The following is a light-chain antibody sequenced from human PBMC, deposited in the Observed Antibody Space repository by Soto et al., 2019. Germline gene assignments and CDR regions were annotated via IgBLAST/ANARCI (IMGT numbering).Light chain of an antibody. J-gene: IGLJ2*01. V-gene: IGLV2-14*01. Sequence: QSALTQPASVSGSPGQSITISCTGTSSDVGGYNFVSWYQHHPGKAPKLIIYEVSNRPSGVSNRFSASKSGNTASLTISGLKAEDEADYYCSSYTNSSTLVGFGGGTQLTVL. CDR2: EVS. CDR3: SSYTNSSTLVG. CDR1: SSDVGGYNF.